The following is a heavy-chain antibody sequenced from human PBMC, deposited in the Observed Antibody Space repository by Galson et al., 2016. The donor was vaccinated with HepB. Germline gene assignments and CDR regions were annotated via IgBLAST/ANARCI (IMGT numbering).Heavy chain of an antibody. J-gene: IGHJ4*02. CDR1: GVSSRTYY. V-gene: IGHV4-59*01. CDR2: ISNSGST. CDR3: ASTFQGAY. D-gene: IGHD2/OR15-2a*01. Sequence: ETLSLTCTVSGVSSRTYYWNWIRQAPGKGLEWIGYISNSGSTNYNPSLKSRVTISVDTSKNHFSLKLSSVNDADTAVYYCASTFQGAYWGRGTLVTV.